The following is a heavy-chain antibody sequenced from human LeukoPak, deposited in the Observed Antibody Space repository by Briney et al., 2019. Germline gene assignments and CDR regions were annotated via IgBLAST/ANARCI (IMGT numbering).Heavy chain of an antibody. CDR3: AKFGWYYDSSGNDHGS. V-gene: IGHV3-23*01. J-gene: IGHJ5*02. D-gene: IGHD3-22*01. CDR2: ISCSGGNT. Sequence: GGSLRLSCAPSVFTFRIYAMSCGPQSPGEGGEGVSSISCSGGNTYYADSVKGRFTISRDSSKNTLYLQMNSLRAEATAVYCCAKFGWYYDSSGNDHGSXXQGTLVTVS. CDR1: VFTFRIYA.